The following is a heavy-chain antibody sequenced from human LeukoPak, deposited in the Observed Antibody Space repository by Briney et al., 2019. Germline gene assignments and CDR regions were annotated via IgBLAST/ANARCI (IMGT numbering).Heavy chain of an antibody. D-gene: IGHD4-23*01. CDR3: ARRDYGGLLDY. CDR2: SHYSGST. J-gene: IGHJ4*02. Sequence: SQTLSLTCTVSGDSIRSSRYHWAWIRQPPGKGLEWIGSSHYSGSTYYNPSLKSRVTISVDTPKNQLSLKLNSATSSDTAVYFCARRDYGGLLDYWGQGTLVTVSS. CDR1: GDSIRSSRYH. V-gene: IGHV4-39*01.